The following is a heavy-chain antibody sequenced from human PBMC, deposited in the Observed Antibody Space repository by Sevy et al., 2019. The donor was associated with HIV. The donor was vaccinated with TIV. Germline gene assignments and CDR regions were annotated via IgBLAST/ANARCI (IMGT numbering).Heavy chain of an antibody. D-gene: IGHD6-13*01. J-gene: IGHJ4*02. CDR1: GFTFDEYG. CDR2: INWNSGNI. CDR3: AKDMSMEGGIAVVGTGIFDF. Sequence: GGSLRLSCAASGFTFDEYGMHWVRQAPGKGLEWVSGINWNSGNIGYADSVKGRFTISRDNAKNSLYLRTNSLRAEDTALYYCAKDMSMEGGIAVVGTGIFDFWGQGTLVTVSS. V-gene: IGHV3-9*01.